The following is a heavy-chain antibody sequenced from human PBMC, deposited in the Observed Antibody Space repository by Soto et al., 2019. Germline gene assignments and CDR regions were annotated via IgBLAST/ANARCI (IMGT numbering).Heavy chain of an antibody. J-gene: IGHJ4*02. CDR2: VYYSGTT. CDR3: ARTTAVPNTLRSRYFFDY. V-gene: IGHV4-61*01. Sequence: TLSLTCSVSGGSVSDKTYYWSWIRQPPGKRLEWIGYVYYSGTTNYNPSLKSRVTISVDLSKNRFSLRLSSVTTADTALYYCARTTAVPNTLRSRYFFDYWGQGTLVTVSS. D-gene: IGHD4-17*01. CDR1: GGSVSDKTYY.